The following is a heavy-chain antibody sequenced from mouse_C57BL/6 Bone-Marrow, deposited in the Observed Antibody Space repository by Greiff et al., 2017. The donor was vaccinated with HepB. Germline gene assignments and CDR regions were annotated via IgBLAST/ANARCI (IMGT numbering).Heavy chain of an antibody. CDR3: ARTTVGVYYFDY. CDR2: ISYSGST. J-gene: IGHJ2*01. V-gene: IGHV3-1*01. CDR1: GYSITSGYD. Sequence: EVKVVESGPGMVKPSQSLSLTCTVTGYSITSGYDWHWIRHFPGNKLEWMGYISYSGSTNYNPSLKSRISITHDTSKNHFFLKLNSVTTEDTATYYCARTTVGVYYFDYWGQGTTLTVSS. D-gene: IGHD1-1*01.